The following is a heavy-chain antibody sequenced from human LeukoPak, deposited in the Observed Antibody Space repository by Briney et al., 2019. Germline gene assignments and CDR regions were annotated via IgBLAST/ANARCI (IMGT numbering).Heavy chain of an antibody. J-gene: IGHJ4*02. V-gene: IGHV3-11*01. CDR3: ARDLMGIAYRGAFYY. D-gene: IGHD6-13*01. CDR2: ISSSGTG. Sequence: GGSLRLSCAASGFTFSDYFMSWIRQAPGKGLEWLSHISSSGTGYYTDSVKGRATISRDNAKNSLYLQMNSLRAEDTAVYYCARDLMGIAYRGAFYYWGQGTLVTVSS. CDR1: GFTFSDYF.